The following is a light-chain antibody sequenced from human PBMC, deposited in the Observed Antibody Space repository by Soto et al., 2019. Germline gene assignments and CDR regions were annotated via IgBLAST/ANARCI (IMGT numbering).Light chain of an antibody. CDR2: HVS. CDR1: SGDVGGYDF. CDR3: SSHGGTSTRV. J-gene: IGLJ3*02. V-gene: IGLV2-11*01. Sequence: QSVLTQPRSVSGSPGQSVTIFCTGTSGDVGGYDFVSWYQQNPGKAPSLMIFHVSQRPSGVPDRFSGSKSGNTASLTISGLQRENKGDFTSSSHGGTSTRVFSGETTLT.